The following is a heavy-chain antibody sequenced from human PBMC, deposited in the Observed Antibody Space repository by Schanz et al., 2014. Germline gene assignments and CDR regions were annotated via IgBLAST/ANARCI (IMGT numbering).Heavy chain of an antibody. Sequence: QVQLVDSGGGLVKPGGSLRLSCTASGFPFSDYFMAWIRQPPGRGLEWVSYIGNGGVTIYYADSVKGRFTISRDNSKNSLYLQMNSLRVEDTAFYYCARDASSSDSHRAQWGQGTLVTVSA. V-gene: IGHV3-11*01. CDR1: GFPFSDYF. CDR3: ARDASSSDSHRAQ. D-gene: IGHD2-2*01. CDR2: IGNGGVTI. J-gene: IGHJ4*02.